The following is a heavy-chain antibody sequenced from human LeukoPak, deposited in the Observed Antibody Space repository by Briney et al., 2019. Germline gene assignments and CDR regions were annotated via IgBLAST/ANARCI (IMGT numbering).Heavy chain of an antibody. CDR1: GFTFSSYS. Sequence: SGGSLRLSCAASGFTFSSYSMNWVRQAPGKGLEWVSSISSSSSYIYYADSVKGRFTISRDNSKNTLYLQMNSLRAEDTAVYYCAREEGIATYGDFYYWGQGTLVTVSS. CDR2: ISSSSSYI. V-gene: IGHV3-21*01. D-gene: IGHD6-13*01. J-gene: IGHJ4*02. CDR3: AREEGIATYGDFYY.